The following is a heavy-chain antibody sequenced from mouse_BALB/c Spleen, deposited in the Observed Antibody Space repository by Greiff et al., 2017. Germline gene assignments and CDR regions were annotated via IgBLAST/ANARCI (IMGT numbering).Heavy chain of an antibody. J-gene: IGHJ3*01. Sequence: QVQLQQSGAELVKPGASVKLSCKASGYTFTSYYMYWVKQRPGQGLEWIGEINPSNGGTNFNEKFKSKATLTVDKSSSTAYMQLSSLTSEDSAVYYCTSYDYEGFAYWGQGTLVTVSA. V-gene: IGHV1S81*02. CDR3: TSYDYEGFAY. CDR2: INPSNGGT. CDR1: GYTFTSYY. D-gene: IGHD2-4*01.